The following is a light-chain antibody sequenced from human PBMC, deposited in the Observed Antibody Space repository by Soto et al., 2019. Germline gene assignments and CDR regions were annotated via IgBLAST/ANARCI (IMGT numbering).Light chain of an antibody. J-gene: IGKJ1*01. Sequence: TQSPSTLSASVGDRVTITCRASQSLGSDLAWYQQKPGQAPRLLIFGASARPTGIPARISGSGSGTEFTLTISSLRSEDFAVYFCQQYYNWPRTFGQGNKVDIK. V-gene: IGKV3-15*01. CDR3: QQYYNWPRT. CDR2: GAS. CDR1: QSLGSD.